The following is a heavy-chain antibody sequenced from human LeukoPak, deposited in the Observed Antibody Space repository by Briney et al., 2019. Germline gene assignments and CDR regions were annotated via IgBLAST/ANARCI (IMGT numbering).Heavy chain of an antibody. Sequence: GGSLRRSCAASGFTFSTHVMSWVRQAPGKGLEWVSGISGSGGTTDYADSVKDRFTISRDNSKNTVYLQMSSLRVEDTAVYYCANVVRTVTIYTYWYFDLWGRGTLVTVSS. CDR3: ANVVRTVTIYTYWYFDL. CDR2: ISGSGGTT. V-gene: IGHV3-23*01. CDR1: GFTFSTHV. J-gene: IGHJ2*01. D-gene: IGHD4-17*01.